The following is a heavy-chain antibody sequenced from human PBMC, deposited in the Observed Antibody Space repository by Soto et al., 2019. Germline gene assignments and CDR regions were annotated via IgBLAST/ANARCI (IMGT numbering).Heavy chain of an antibody. Sequence: EVQLVESGGGLVKPGGSLRLSCAASGFTFSSYSMNWVRQAPGKGLEWVSSISSSSSYIYYTDSVKGRFTISRDNAKNARYLQMNSLGAEDTAVDYRARVIGRADIVAIGGDYYYYGMDVWGQGTTVTVSS. V-gene: IGHV3-21*01. J-gene: IGHJ6*02. D-gene: IGHD5-12*01. CDR2: ISSSSSYI. CDR1: GFTFSSYS. CDR3: ARVIGRADIVAIGGDYYYYGMDV.